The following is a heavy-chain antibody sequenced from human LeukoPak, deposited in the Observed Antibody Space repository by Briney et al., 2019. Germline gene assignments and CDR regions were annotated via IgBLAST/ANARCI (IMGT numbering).Heavy chain of an antibody. V-gene: IGHV3-74*01. Sequence: GGSLRLSCAASGFTFSSYWMNWVRQAPGKGLVWVSRIASDGSSTTYADSVKGRFSISRDNAKNTLYLQVNSLGTGDTAAYYCAKGSYYDSSGSFYFDYWGQGTLVTVSS. J-gene: IGHJ4*02. CDR3: AKGSYYDSSGSFYFDY. D-gene: IGHD3-22*01. CDR1: GFTFSSYW. CDR2: IASDGSST.